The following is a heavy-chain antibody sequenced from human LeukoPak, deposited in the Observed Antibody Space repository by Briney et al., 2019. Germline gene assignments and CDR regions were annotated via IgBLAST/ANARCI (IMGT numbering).Heavy chain of an antibody. Sequence: PSETLSLTCAVSGGSISSGGYSWSWIRQPPGKGLEWIGYIYHSGSTYYNPSLKSRVTISVDRSKSQFSLKLSSVTAADTAVYYCAKGEYFQHWGQGTLVTVSS. V-gene: IGHV4-30-2*01. CDR3: AKGEYFQH. CDR1: GGSISSGGYS. J-gene: IGHJ1*01. CDR2: IYHSGST.